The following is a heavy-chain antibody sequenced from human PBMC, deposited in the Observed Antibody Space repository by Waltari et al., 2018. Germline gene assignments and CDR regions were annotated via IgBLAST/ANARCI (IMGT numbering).Heavy chain of an antibody. Sequence: QVQLVQSGAAVKKPGSSVKVSCKASGGPFSSYAISRVRQAPGQGLEWMGGIIPIFGTANYAQKFQGRVTITADESTNTAYMELSSLRSEDTAVYYCASPNSSSWYPPFDYWGQGTLVTVSS. CDR2: IIPIFGTA. J-gene: IGHJ4*02. D-gene: IGHD6-13*01. V-gene: IGHV1-69*01. CDR1: GGPFSSYA. CDR3: ASPNSSSWYPPFDY.